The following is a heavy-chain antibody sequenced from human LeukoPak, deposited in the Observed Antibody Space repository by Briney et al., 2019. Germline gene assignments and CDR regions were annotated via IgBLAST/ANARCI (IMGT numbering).Heavy chain of an antibody. Sequence: SETLSLTCTVSGGSISSGDYYWSWIRQPPGKGLEWIGYVYYSGSPYYNTSLKSRVTISVDMSKNQFSLKLSSVTAADTAVYYCAREPAAMGFDYWGQGTLVTVSS. CDR1: GGSISSGDYY. D-gene: IGHD2-2*01. V-gene: IGHV4-30-4*01. CDR2: VYYSGSP. CDR3: AREPAAMGFDY. J-gene: IGHJ4*02.